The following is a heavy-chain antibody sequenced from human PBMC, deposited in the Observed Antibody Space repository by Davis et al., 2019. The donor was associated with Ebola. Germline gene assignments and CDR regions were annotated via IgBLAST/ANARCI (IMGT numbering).Heavy chain of an antibody. V-gene: IGHV3-7*01. J-gene: IGHJ6*02. Sequence: GESLKISCAASGFTFSSYAMHWVRQAPGKGLEWVANIKQDGSEKYYVDSVKGRFTISRDNAKNSLYLQMNSLRAEDTAVYYCAKRAGVWGQGTTVTVSS. CDR1: GFTFSSYA. CDR3: AKRAGV. CDR2: IKQDGSEK. D-gene: IGHD6-13*01.